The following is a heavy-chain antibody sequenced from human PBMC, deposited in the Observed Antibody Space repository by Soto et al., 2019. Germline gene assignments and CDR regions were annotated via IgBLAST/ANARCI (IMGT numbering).Heavy chain of an antibody. CDR3: ASVDRSATAHYYYYGMDV. CDR1: GGTFSSYA. V-gene: IGHV1-69*01. CDR2: SIPIFGTA. J-gene: IGHJ6*02. Sequence: QVQLVQSGAAVKKPGSSVKVSCKASGGTFSSYAISWVRQAPGQGLDWMGGSIPIFGTANYAQKFQGRVTITADESTSTAYMELSSLRSEDTAVYYCASVDRSATAHYYYYGMDVWGQGTTVTVSS. D-gene: IGHD1-26*01.